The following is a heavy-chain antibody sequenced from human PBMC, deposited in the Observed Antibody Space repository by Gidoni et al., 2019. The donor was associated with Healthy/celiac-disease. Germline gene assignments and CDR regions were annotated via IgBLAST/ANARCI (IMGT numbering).Heavy chain of an antibody. CDR1: GFTFSSYG. J-gene: IGHJ4*02. CDR2: IWYDGSNK. Sequence: QVQLVESGGGVVQPGRSLGLSCAASGFTFSSYGMHWVRQAPGKGLEWVAVIWYDGSNKYYADSVKGRFTISRDNSKNTLYLQMNSLRAEDTAVYYCARDDVAVEGGLWYWGQGTLVTVSS. CDR3: ARDDVAVEGGLWY. D-gene: IGHD2-21*01. V-gene: IGHV3-33*01.